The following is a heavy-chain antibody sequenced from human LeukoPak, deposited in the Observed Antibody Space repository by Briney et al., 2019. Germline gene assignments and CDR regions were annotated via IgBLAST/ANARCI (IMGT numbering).Heavy chain of an antibody. V-gene: IGHV3-48*04. CDR2: ISSSGSTI. D-gene: IGHD3-10*02. Sequence: PGGSLRLSCAASGLTFCTYRMSWVRQAPGKGLEWVSYISSSGSTIYYADSVKGRFTISRDNAKNSLYLQMNSLRAEDTAVYYCAELGITMIGGVWGKGTTVTISS. CDR3: AELGITMIGGV. CDR1: GLTFCTYR. J-gene: IGHJ6*04.